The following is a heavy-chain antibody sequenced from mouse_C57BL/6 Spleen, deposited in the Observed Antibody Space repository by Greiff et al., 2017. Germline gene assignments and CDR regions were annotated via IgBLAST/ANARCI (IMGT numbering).Heavy chain of an antibody. CDR3: TTGDYYGSSPYFDY. CDR1: GFNIKDDY. J-gene: IGHJ2*01. Sequence: VQLQQSGAELVRPGDSVKLSCTASGFNIKDDYMHWVKQRPEQGLEWIGWIDPENGATEYASKFQGKATITADTPSNTAYLQLSSLTSEDTAVYYCTTGDYYGSSPYFDYWGQGTTLTVSS. V-gene: IGHV14-4*01. D-gene: IGHD1-1*01. CDR2: IDPENGAT.